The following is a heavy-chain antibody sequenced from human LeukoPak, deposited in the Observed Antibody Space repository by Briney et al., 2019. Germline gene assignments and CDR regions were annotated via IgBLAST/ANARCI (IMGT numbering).Heavy chain of an antibody. V-gene: IGHV3-23*01. CDR2: ISASGGST. Sequence: GRSLRLSCAASGFTFSSSAMSWVRQVPGKGLEWVSGISASGGSTYYADSVRGRFTISRDNSKNTLYLQMNSLRAEDTAIYYCAREGPRGNSQFDYWGQGTLVTVSS. D-gene: IGHD2/OR15-2a*01. CDR3: AREGPRGNSQFDY. J-gene: IGHJ4*02. CDR1: GFTFSSSA.